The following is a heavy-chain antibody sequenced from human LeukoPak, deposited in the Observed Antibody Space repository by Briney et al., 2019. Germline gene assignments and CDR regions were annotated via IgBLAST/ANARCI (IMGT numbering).Heavy chain of an antibody. CDR1: GYSFTSYW. D-gene: IGHD6-19*01. J-gene: IGHJ4*02. V-gene: IGHV5-51*01. Sequence: GESLKISCKGSGYSFTSYWIGWVRQMPGKGLEWMGIIYPGDSDTRYSPSFQGQVTISADKSISTAYLQWSSLKASDTAMYYCARRLYSSGWYQYYFDYWGQGTLVTVSS. CDR3: ARRLYSSGWYQYYFDY. CDR2: IYPGDSDT.